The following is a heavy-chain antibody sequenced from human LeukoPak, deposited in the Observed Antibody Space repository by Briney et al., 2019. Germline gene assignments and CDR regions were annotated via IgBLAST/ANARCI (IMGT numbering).Heavy chain of an antibody. Sequence: GGSLRLSCAASGFTFSSYSMNWVRQATGKGLEGVSSISSSSRYIYYADSVKGRFTISRDNAKNSLYLQMNSLRAEDTAVYYCARDYYDSGGFFDYWGQGTLVTVSS. CDR2: ISSSSRYI. CDR1: GFTFSSYS. CDR3: ARDYYDSGGFFDY. V-gene: IGHV3-21*01. J-gene: IGHJ4*02. D-gene: IGHD3-22*01.